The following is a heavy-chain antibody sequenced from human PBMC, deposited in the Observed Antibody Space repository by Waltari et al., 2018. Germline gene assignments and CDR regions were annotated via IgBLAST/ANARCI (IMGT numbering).Heavy chain of an antibody. V-gene: IGHV3-30*18. D-gene: IGHD3-10*01. J-gene: IGHJ4*02. Sequence: QVQLVESGGGVVQPGRSLRVSCVASGFIFSSYGMLWVRQAPGKGLELVALILYDGSNIFYEDSVKGRFTISRDNSKNTLYLEMRGLRAEDTAVYYCAKDRSWSGELMDSWGQGTLVTVSS. CDR2: ILYDGSNI. CDR3: AKDRSWSGELMDS. CDR1: GFIFSSYG.